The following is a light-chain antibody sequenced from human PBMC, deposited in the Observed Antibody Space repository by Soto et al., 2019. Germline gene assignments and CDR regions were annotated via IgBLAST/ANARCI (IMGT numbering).Light chain of an antibody. CDR3: CSYAGSYTHV. Sequence: QSVLTQPRSVSGSPGQSVTFSCTGTSSDVGAYIYVSWYQQHPGKAPKLIIYDVIKRPSGVPDRFSGSKSGNTASLTISGLQAEDEADYYCCSYAGSYTHVFGTGTKLT. CDR1: SSDVGAYIY. V-gene: IGLV2-11*01. J-gene: IGLJ1*01. CDR2: DVI.